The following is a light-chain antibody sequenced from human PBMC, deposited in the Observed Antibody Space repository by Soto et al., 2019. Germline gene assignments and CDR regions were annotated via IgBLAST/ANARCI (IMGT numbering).Light chain of an antibody. V-gene: IGKV3-20*01. CDR3: QQYGSSPPS. CDR2: GAS. CDR1: ESVSNNY. J-gene: IGKJ3*01. Sequence: EIVMTQSPATLSVSPGERSTLSCRASESVSNNYLAWYQQKPGQAPRLLIYGASSRATGIPDRFSGSGSGTDFTLTISRLEPEDFAVYYCQQYGSSPPSFGPGTKVDIK.